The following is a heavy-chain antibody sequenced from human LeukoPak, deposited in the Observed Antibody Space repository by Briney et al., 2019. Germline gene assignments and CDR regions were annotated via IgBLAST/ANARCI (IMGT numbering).Heavy chain of an antibody. V-gene: IGHV1-2*02. CDR3: ARVAIFGVEVKGGGDY. D-gene: IGHD3-3*01. CDR2: INPNSGGT. Sequence: ASVKVSCKASGYTFTGYYMHRVRQAPGQGLEWMGWINPNSGGTNYAQKFQGRVTMTRDTSISTAYMELSRLRSDDTAVYYCARVAIFGVEVKGGGDYWGQGTLVTVSS. J-gene: IGHJ4*02. CDR1: GYTFTGYY.